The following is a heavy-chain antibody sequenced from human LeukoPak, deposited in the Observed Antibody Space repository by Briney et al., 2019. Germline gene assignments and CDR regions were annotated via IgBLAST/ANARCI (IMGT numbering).Heavy chain of an antibody. CDR2: ISGSGGST. V-gene: IGHV3-23*01. Sequence: GGSLRLSCAASGFTFSTYAMSWVRQAPGKGLEWVSAISGSGGSTYYADSVKGRFTISRDNSKNTLYLHMNSLRAEDTAVYYCAVFDSSGWYEDYWGQGTLVTVSS. CDR1: GFTFSTYA. CDR3: AVFDSSGWYEDY. D-gene: IGHD6-19*01. J-gene: IGHJ4*02.